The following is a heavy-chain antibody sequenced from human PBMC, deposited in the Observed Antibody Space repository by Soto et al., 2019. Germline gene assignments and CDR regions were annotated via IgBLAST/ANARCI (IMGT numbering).Heavy chain of an antibody. Sequence: EVQLLESGGGLVQPGGSLRLSCAASGFTSSSYAMSWVRQAPGKGLEWVSAISGSAGSTYYADSVKGRFTISRDNSKNTLYLQMNSLRAEDTAVYYCAKASLGYCTNGVCQTFDYWGQGTLVTVSS. CDR1: GFTSSSYA. V-gene: IGHV3-23*01. D-gene: IGHD2-8*01. J-gene: IGHJ4*02. CDR3: AKASLGYCTNGVCQTFDY. CDR2: ISGSAGST.